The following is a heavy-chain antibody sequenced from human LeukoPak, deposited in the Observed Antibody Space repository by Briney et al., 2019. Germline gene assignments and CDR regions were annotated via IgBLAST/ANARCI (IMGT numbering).Heavy chain of an antibody. J-gene: IGHJ3*02. CDR2: IIPIFGTA. CDR1: GGTFSSYA. CDR3: ATGSRGRPSAFDI. Sequence: SVKVSCKASGGTFSSYAISWVRQAPGQGLEWMGGIIPIFGTANYAQKFQGRVTITTDESTSTAYMELSSLRSEDTAVYYCATGSRGRPSAFDIWGQGTMVTVSS. D-gene: IGHD5-12*01. V-gene: IGHV1-69*05.